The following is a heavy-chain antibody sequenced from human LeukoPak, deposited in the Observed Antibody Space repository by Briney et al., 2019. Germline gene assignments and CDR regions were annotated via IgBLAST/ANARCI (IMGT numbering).Heavy chain of an antibody. V-gene: IGHV1-69*05. D-gene: IGHD3-22*01. CDR1: GYTFTGYF. Sequence: GASVKVSCKTSGYTFTGYFMHWVRQAPGQGLEWMGGIIPIFGTANYAQKFQGRVTITTDESTSTAYMELSSLRSEDTAVYYCARAYDSSGYLHFDYWGQGTLVTVSS. CDR3: ARAYDSSGYLHFDY. J-gene: IGHJ4*02. CDR2: IIPIFGTA.